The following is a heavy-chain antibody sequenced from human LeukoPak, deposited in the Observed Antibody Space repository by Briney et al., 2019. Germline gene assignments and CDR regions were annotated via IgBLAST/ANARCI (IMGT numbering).Heavy chain of an antibody. CDR1: GYSISSGYY. D-gene: IGHD2/OR15-2a*01. J-gene: IGHJ5*02. CDR3: ATLDNSFDH. CDR2: IYHSGST. Sequence: SETLSLTCTVSGYSISSGYYWGWIRQPPGKGLEWIGSIYHSGSTYYNPSLKSRVTISVDTSKNQFSLRLTSMTAADTAVYFCATLDNSFDHWGQGTLVTVSS. V-gene: IGHV4-38-2*02.